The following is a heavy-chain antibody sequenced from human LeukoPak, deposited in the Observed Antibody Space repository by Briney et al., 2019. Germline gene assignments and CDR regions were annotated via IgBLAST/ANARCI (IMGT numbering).Heavy chain of an antibody. J-gene: IGHJ4*02. CDR2: IYYSGSAGST. Sequence: PSETLSLTCSVSGDSINSGVSYWAWIRQPPGKGLEWIGTIYYSGSAGSTYYNPSLKSRVTISVDTSKNQFSLNLSSVTAADTAIYYCATHLDDKTGRPLDSWGQGTLVTVPS. CDR3: ATHLDDKTGRPLDS. CDR1: GDSINSGVSY. V-gene: IGHV4-39*01. D-gene: IGHD3-9*01.